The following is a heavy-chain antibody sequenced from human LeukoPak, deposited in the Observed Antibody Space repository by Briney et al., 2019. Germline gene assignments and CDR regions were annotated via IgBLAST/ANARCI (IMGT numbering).Heavy chain of an antibody. CDR3: ARDAYEKKRRSNDGFNI. D-gene: IGHD5-12*01. Sequence: PSQTLSLTCTVSGDSISSGDYSCNWVRQPPGKGLGWIGKIYYTGTTGHNPSLKSRVSFSEDKSRNQVSLNLRSVSAADTAVYYCARDAYEKKRRSNDGFNIWGQGTKVTVS. CDR2: IYYTGTT. CDR1: GDSISSGDYS. V-gene: IGHV4-30-2*01. J-gene: IGHJ3*02.